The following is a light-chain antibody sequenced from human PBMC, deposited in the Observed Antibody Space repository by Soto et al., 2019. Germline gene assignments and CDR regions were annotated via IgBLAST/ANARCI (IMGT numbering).Light chain of an antibody. CDR1: SSDVGSYNT. CDR3: CSSASDTLVV. V-gene: IGLV2-23*01. Sequence: QSVLTQPASVSGSPGQSITISCTGTSSDVGSYNTVSWYQQHPGKAPKLMIFEDTERPSGVSHRFSASKSGNTAYLSISGLQAEDEAYYYCCSSASDTLVVFGGGTKVTVL. CDR2: EDT. J-gene: IGLJ2*01.